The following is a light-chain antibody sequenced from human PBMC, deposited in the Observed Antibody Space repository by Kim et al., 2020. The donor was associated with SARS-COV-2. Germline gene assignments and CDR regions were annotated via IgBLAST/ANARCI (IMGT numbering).Light chain of an antibody. Sequence: GGRASGPCGGRQSVSSRVAWEQGKAGQAPRLLIYGGATRGTGIRARFRGRGSGTGFALTSSSLQSEDFAVYYGQQYNNWPPGWTCGQGTKVDIK. V-gene: IGKV3-15*01. J-gene: IGKJ1*01. CDR1: QSVSSR. CDR2: GGA. CDR3: QQYNNWPPGWT.